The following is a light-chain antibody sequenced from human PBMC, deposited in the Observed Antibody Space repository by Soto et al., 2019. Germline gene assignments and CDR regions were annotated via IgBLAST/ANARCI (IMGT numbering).Light chain of an antibody. CDR1: QSISSW. J-gene: IGKJ1*01. V-gene: IGKV1-5*01. CDR2: DAS. CDR3: QKYNSYSGT. Sequence: IQMTQSPSTLSASVGDRVTITCRASQSISSWLAWYQQKPGKAPKLLIYDASSLESGVPSGFSGSGSGTEFTLTISSLQPDDFATYYCQKYNSYSGTCGQGNKGAIK.